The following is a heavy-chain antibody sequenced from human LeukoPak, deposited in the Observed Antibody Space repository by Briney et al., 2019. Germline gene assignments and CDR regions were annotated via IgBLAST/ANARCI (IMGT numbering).Heavy chain of an antibody. Sequence: GESLQISCKGSGYSFTSYWIGWVRPMPGKGLEWMGIIYPGDSDTRYSPSFQGQVTISADKSISTAYLQWSSLKASDTAMYYCARQVVIPAAKDYYYYYMDVWGKGTTVTVSS. CDR1: GYSFTSYW. J-gene: IGHJ6*03. V-gene: IGHV5-51*01. CDR2: IYPGDSDT. CDR3: ARQVVIPAAKDYYYYYMDV. D-gene: IGHD2-2*01.